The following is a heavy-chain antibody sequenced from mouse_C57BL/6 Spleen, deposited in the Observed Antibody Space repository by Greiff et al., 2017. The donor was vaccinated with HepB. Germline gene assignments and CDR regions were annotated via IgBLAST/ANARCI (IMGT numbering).Heavy chain of an antibody. CDR3: AREEDYYEAMDY. CDR2: ISYDGSN. J-gene: IGHJ4*01. CDR1: GYSITSGYY. V-gene: IGHV3-6*01. D-gene: IGHD1-1*01. Sequence: EVQLQQSGPGLVKPSQSLSLTCSVTGYSITSGYYWNWIRQFPGNKLEWMGYISYDGSNNYNPSLKNRISITRDTSKNQCFLKLNSVTTEDTATYYCAREEDYYEAMDYWGQGTSVTVSS.